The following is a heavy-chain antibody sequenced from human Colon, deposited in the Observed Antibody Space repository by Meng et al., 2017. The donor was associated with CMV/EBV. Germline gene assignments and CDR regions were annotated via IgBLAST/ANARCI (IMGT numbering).Heavy chain of an antibody. D-gene: IGHD5-18*01. J-gene: IGHJ4*02. CDR2: INHSGST. CDR3: ARGPLPGYGFY. CDR1: GGSFSGYY. Sequence: LNGAVYGGSFSGYYWGWIRQPPGKGLEWIGEINHSGSTNYNPSLKSRVTISVDTSKNQFSLKLSSVTAADTAVYYCARGPLPGYGFYWGQGTLVTVSS. V-gene: IGHV4-34*01.